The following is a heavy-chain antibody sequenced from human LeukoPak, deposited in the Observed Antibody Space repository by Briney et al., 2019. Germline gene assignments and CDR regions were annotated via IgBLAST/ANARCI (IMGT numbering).Heavy chain of an antibody. D-gene: IGHD3-3*01. J-gene: IGHJ4*02. V-gene: IGHV3-23*01. CDR2: ISGSGGST. CDR3: ANLRFLEWLVFDY. Sequence: AGGSLRLSCAASGFTFSSYAMSWVRQAPGKGLEWVSAISGSGGSTYYADSVKVRFTISRDNSKNTLYLQMNSLRAEDTAVYYCANLRFLEWLVFDYWGQGTLVTVSS. CDR1: GFTFSSYA.